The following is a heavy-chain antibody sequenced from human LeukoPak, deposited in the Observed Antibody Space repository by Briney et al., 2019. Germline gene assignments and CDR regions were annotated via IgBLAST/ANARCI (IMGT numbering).Heavy chain of an antibody. CDR1: GGSISSSSYY. CDR2: IYYSGST. Sequence: SETLSLTCTVSGGSISSSSYYWGWIRQPPGKGLEWIGSIYYSGSTNYNPSLKSRVTIPVDTSKNQFSLKLSSVTAADTAVYYCARGIAAAGTSNYYYYYGMDVWGQGTTVTVSS. J-gene: IGHJ6*02. V-gene: IGHV4-39*07. D-gene: IGHD6-13*01. CDR3: ARGIAAAGTSNYYYYYGMDV.